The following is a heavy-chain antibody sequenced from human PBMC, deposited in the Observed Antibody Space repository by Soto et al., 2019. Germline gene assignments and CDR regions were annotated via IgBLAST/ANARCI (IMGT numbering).Heavy chain of an antibody. CDR3: ERHDTVIVPNARVHYYYGLDV. CDR2: IYPGDSDT. Sequence: GESLKISCKASGYSFTSYWIAWVRQMPGKGLEWMGIIYPGDSDTIYSPSFQGQVTISADKSISTAYLQWSSLKASDTAIYYCERHDTVIVPNARVHYYYGLDVWGQGTTVTVSS. V-gene: IGHV5-51*01. J-gene: IGHJ6*02. CDR1: GYSFTSYW. D-gene: IGHD2-2*01.